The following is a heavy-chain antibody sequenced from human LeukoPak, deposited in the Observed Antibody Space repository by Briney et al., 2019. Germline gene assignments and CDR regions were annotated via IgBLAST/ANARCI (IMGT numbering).Heavy chain of an antibody. V-gene: IGHV4-59*12. CDR2: IYYSGST. Sequence: PSETLSLTCTVSGGSISSYYWSWIRQPPGKGLEWIGYIYYSGSTNYNPSLKSRVTISVDTSKNQFSLKLSSATAADTAVYYCARESYYGSGSYSDYWGQGTLVTVSS. CDR1: GGSISSYY. J-gene: IGHJ4*02. D-gene: IGHD3-10*01. CDR3: ARESYYGSGSYSDY.